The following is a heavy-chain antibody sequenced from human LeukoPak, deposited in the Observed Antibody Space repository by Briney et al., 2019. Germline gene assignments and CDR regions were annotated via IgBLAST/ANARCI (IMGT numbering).Heavy chain of an antibody. CDR1: GGTFSSYA. CDR3: ARALYYYDSSGYSTLYFDY. D-gene: IGHD3-22*01. Sequence: SVKVSCKASGGTFSSYAISWVRQAPGQGLEWMGGIIPIFGTANYAQKFQGRVTITADESTSTAYMELSSLRSEDTAVYYCARALYYYDSSGYSTLYFDYWGQGTLVTVSS. J-gene: IGHJ4*02. CDR2: IIPIFGTA. V-gene: IGHV1-69*13.